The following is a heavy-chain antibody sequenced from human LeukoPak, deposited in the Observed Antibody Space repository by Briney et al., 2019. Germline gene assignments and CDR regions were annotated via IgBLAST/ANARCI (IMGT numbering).Heavy chain of an antibody. D-gene: IGHD5-18*01. CDR1: GFTFSSYG. Sequence: GGSLRLSCAASGFTFSSYGMHWVRQAPGKGLEWVAVISYDGSNKYYADSVKGRFTIPRDNSKNTLYLQMNSLRAEDTAVYYCAKSRMVTVYYFDYWGQGTLVTVSS. V-gene: IGHV3-30*18. CDR3: AKSRMVTVYYFDY. CDR2: ISYDGSNK. J-gene: IGHJ4*02.